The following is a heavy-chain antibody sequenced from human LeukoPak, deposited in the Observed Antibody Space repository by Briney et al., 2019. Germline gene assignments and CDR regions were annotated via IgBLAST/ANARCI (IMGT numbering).Heavy chain of an antibody. CDR1: GGSISSSSYY. Sequence: SETLSLTCTVSGGSISSSSYYWGWIRQPPGKGLEWIGYIYYSGSTNYNPSLKSRVTISVDTSKNQFSLKLSSVTAADTAVYYCARVSNDSSGYYGRYFDLWGRGTLVTVSS. CDR2: IYYSGST. V-gene: IGHV4-61*05. CDR3: ARVSNDSSGYYGRYFDL. J-gene: IGHJ2*01. D-gene: IGHD3-22*01.